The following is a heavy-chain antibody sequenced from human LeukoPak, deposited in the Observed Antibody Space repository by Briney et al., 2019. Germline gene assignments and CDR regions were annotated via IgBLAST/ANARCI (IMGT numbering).Heavy chain of an antibody. CDR3: ARAPPTFLTHRFDP. Sequence: GGSLRLSCVISGFSFRNYWMHWVRQAPGGGLVWGSRLISDETSATYADSVKGRFTISGDTSKNTLYLDMNSLRVEDTAVYYCARAPPTFLTHRFDPWGQGTLVTVSS. J-gene: IGHJ5*02. D-gene: IGHD7-27*01. CDR1: GFSFRNYW. V-gene: IGHV3-74*03. CDR2: LISDETSA.